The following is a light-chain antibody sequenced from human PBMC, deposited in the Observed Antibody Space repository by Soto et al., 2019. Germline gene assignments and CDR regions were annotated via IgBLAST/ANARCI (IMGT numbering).Light chain of an antibody. CDR3: QQYNYWPS. CDR1: QSVSSN. Sequence: EIEMTQSPATLSVSPGERAALSCRASQSVSSNLAWYQQKPGQAPRLLIYGASTRAPGIPARVSGSGSGTEFTLTISSLQPEDFAFYYCQQYNYWPSFGQGTKLEIK. CDR2: GAS. V-gene: IGKV3-15*01. J-gene: IGKJ2*01.